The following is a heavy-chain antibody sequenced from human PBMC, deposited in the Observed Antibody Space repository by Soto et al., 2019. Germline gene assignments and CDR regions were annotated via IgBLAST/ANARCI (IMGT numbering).Heavy chain of an antibody. CDR1: GGSISSSSYY. CDR2: IYYSGST. J-gene: IGHJ6*02. CDR3: ARSFARRRDYYYYGMDV. V-gene: IGHV4-39*07. Sequence: PSETLSLTCTVSGGSISSSSYYWGWIRQPPGKGLEWIGSIYYSGSTYCNPSLKSRVTISVDTSKNQVSLKLSSVTAADTAVYYCARSFARRRDYYYYGMDVWGQGTTVTVSS.